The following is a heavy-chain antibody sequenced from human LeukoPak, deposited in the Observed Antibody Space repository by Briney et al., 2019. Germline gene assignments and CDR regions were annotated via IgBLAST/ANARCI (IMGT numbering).Heavy chain of an antibody. D-gene: IGHD7-27*01. V-gene: IGHV1-2*02. CDR3: ARSHIRWGYRHFDF. Sequence: GASVTVSCKASGYSFADYYIHWVRQTHGQGLEWMGWIYPKTGGTNYAQQFQGRVTMTADTSSSTAYMELSGLPSGDTALFFCARSHIRWGYRHFDFWGQGTLLTVSS. CDR2: IYPKTGGT. CDR1: GYSFADYY. J-gene: IGHJ4*02.